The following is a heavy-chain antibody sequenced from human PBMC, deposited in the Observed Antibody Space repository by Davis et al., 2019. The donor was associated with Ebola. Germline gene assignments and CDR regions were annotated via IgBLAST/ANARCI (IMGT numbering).Heavy chain of an antibody. J-gene: IGHJ4*02. CDR1: GFTFSSYA. CDR3: ATTQWLREFDN. V-gene: IGHV3-23*03. CDR2: IYGHST. D-gene: IGHD6-19*01. Sequence: GGSLRLSCAASGFTFSSYAMSWVRQAPGKGLEWVSVIYGHSTAYADSVRGRFIISRDKSNNTLYLEMNSLRVDDTAVYYCATTQWLREFDNWGQGTLVTVSS.